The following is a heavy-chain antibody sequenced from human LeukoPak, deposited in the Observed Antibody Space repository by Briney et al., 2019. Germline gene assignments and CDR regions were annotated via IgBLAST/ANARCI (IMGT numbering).Heavy chain of an antibody. J-gene: IGHJ4*02. CDR2: VYYSGTT. V-gene: IGHV4-59*02. CDR1: GGSVSSYY. CDR3: AREEYGDYVGY. D-gene: IGHD4-17*01. Sequence: SETLSLTCTVSGGSVSSYYWHWIRQPPGKGLEWIGYVYYSGTTNYNPSLRSRVTISVDTSKNQFSLKLNSVTAADTAVYYCAREEYGDYVGYWGQGTLVTVAS.